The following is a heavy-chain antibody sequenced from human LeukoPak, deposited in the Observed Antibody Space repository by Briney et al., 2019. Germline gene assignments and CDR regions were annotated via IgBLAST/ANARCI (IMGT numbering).Heavy chain of an antibody. Sequence: GGSLRLSCAASGFTVSSNYMNWVRQAPGKGLEWVSIIYSSGATYYADSVKGRFTISRDNSTNTLYLQMKSLRAEDTALYYCARVASNYYGMDVWGQGTTVTVS. J-gene: IGHJ6*02. V-gene: IGHV3-53*01. D-gene: IGHD6-6*01. CDR2: IYSSGAT. CDR3: ARVASNYYGMDV. CDR1: GFTVSSNY.